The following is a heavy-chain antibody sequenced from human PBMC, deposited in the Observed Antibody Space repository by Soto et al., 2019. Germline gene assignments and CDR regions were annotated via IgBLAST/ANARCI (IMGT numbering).Heavy chain of an antibody. V-gene: IGHV4-34*01. Sequence: QVQLQQWGAGLLKPSETLSLTCAVYGGSFSGYYWSWIRQPPGKGLEWIGEINHSGSTNYNPSLKSRVNISVDTAKNQFSRKLSSVTAADTAVYYWARADDSGSYGWGQGTLVTVSS. CDR2: INHSGST. D-gene: IGHD1-26*01. J-gene: IGHJ4*02. CDR3: ARADDSGSYG. CDR1: GGSFSGYY.